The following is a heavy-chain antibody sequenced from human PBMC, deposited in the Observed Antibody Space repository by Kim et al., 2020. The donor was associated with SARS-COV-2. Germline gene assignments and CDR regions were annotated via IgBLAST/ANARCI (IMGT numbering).Heavy chain of an antibody. CDR1: GYTFTGYY. CDR2: INLDNGGT. CDR3: ATKRVGGSPFDY. J-gene: IGHJ4*02. V-gene: IGHV1-2*02. D-gene: IGHD1-26*01. Sequence: ASVKVSCKASGYTFTGYYMHWVRQAPGQGLDWMGWINLDNGGTNHAQKFQGRVTLTRDTSISPAYMELSSLRSDDTAVYYCATKRVGGSPFDYWGQGTLVTVSS.